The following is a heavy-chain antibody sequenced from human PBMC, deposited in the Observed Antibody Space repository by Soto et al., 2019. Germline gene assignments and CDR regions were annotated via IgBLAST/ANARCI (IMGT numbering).Heavy chain of an antibody. CDR3: AKNTIFVEDYYYGMDV. CDR1: GFTFSSYA. Sequence: GGSLRLSCAASGFTFSSYAMSWVRQAPEKGLEWVSAISGSGGSTYYADSVKGRFTISRDNSKNTLYLQMNSLRAEDTAVYYCAKNTIFVEDYYYGMDVWGQGTTVTVSS. D-gene: IGHD3-3*01. V-gene: IGHV3-23*01. CDR2: ISGSGGST. J-gene: IGHJ6*02.